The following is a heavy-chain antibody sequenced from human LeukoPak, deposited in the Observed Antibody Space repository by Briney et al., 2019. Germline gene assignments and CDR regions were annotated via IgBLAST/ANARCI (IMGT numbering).Heavy chain of an antibody. D-gene: IGHD3-3*01. V-gene: IGHV1-18*01. CDR1: GYTFTSYG. CDR2: ISAYNGNT. Sequence: ASVKVSCNASGYTFTSYGISWVRQAPGQGLEWMGWISAYNGNTNYAQKLQGRVTMTTDTSTSTAYMELRSLRSDDTAVYYCARVEGKAYDFWSGYSFGYMDVWGKGTTVTVSS. J-gene: IGHJ6*03. CDR3: ARVEGKAYDFWSGYSFGYMDV.